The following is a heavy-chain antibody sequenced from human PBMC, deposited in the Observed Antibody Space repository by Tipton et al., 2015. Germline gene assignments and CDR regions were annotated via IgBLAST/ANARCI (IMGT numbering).Heavy chain of an antibody. CDR2: TGSKANSVTT. CDR3: ARVGSGWYFDF. Sequence: SLRLSCAASGFIFSDHYMDWVRQAPGKGLEWVGRTGSKANSVTTEYAASVKGRFTISRDDSKNSLYLQMISLKSEDTAVYYCARVGSGWYFDFWGQGTLVSVSS. V-gene: IGHV3-72*01. D-gene: IGHD6-25*01. J-gene: IGHJ4*02. CDR1: GFIFSDHY.